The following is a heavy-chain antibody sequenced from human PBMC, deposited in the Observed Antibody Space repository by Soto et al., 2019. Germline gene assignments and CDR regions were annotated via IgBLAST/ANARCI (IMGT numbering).Heavy chain of an antibody. CDR3: TRGITLIRGVIPPGYYYGMDV. D-gene: IGHD3-10*01. CDR1: GGTFSSYA. J-gene: IGHJ6*02. CDR2: FNPIFETA. V-gene: IGHV1-69*01. Sequence: QVQLVQSGAEVKKPGSSVKVSCKASGGTFSSYAISWVRQAPGQGLEWMGGFNPIFETANYAQKFQGRVTITADESTXXAYMELSSLRSEDTAVYYCTRGITLIRGVIPPGYYYGMDVWGQGTTVAVSS.